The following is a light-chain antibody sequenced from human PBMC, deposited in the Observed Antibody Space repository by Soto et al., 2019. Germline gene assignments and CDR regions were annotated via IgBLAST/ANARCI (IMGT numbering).Light chain of an antibody. CDR2: EVS. CDR3: SSYTSTSTYV. Sequence: QYVLTQPASVSGSPGQSITISCTGTSSDVGSYNYVSWYQQHPGKAPKLMIYEVSNRPSGVSHRFSGSKSGNTASLTISGLQAEDETIYYCSSYTSTSTYVFGTGTKLTVL. J-gene: IGLJ1*01. CDR1: SSDVGSYNY. V-gene: IGLV2-14*01.